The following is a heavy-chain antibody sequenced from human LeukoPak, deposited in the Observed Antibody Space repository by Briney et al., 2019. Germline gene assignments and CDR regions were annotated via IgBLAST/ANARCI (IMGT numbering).Heavy chain of an antibody. D-gene: IGHD3-10*01. Sequence: SETLSLTCTVSGGSISSGGCYWSWIRQHPGKGPEWIGYIYYSGSTYYNPSLRSRVAISVDTSKNQFSLKLSSVTAADTAVYYCARDRQLWFGELGYYFDYWGQGTLVTVSS. V-gene: IGHV4-31*03. CDR2: IYYSGST. CDR1: GGSISSGGCY. CDR3: ARDRQLWFGELGYYFDY. J-gene: IGHJ4*02.